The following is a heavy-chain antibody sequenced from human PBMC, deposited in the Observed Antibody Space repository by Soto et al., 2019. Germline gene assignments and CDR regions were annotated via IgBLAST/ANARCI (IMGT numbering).Heavy chain of an antibody. V-gene: IGHV3-23*01. Sequence: EVQLLESGGGLVQPGGSLRLSCAASGFTFSSYAMWWVRQAPGKGLERVSAISGGGETTYYADSVKGRFTISRDNSKNTLYLQMNRLRAEDTAVYYCAFNSGSGSYYFAYWGQGPLVTVSS. D-gene: IGHD3-10*01. CDR1: GFTFSSYA. CDR2: ISGGGETT. CDR3: AFNSGSGSYYFAY. J-gene: IGHJ4*02.